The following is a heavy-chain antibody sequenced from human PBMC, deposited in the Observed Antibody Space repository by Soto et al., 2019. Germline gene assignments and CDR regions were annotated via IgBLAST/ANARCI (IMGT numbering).Heavy chain of an antibody. CDR3: ARCYYDSSGYSYYFDY. V-gene: IGHV5-51*01. J-gene: IGHJ4*02. D-gene: IGHD3-22*01. Sequence: GESLKISCKGSGYSFTSYWLGWVRQMPGKGLEWMGIIYPGDSDTRYSPSFQGQVTISADKSISTAYLQWSSLKASDTAMYYCARCYYDSSGYSYYFDYWGQGTLVTVSS. CDR2: IYPGDSDT. CDR1: GYSFTSYW.